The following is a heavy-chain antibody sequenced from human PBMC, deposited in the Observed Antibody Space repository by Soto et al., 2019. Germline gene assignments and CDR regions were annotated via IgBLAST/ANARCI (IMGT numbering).Heavy chain of an antibody. D-gene: IGHD3-10*01. CDR2: INAGGTSI. J-gene: IGHJ4*02. CDR3: ARAGSYRFDY. V-gene: IGHV3-74*01. CDR1: GFTCSSYS. Sequence: PGGSQRLSCAASGFTCSSYSMNWVRQAPGKGLEWVSRINAGGTSISYADSVKGRFTISRDNAKNTLYLQMDGLGVDDTAVYYCARAGSYRFDYWGLGTLVTVS.